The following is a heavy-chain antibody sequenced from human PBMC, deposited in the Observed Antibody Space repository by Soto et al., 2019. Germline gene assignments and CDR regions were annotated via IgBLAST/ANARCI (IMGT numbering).Heavy chain of an antibody. Sequence: ETLCLTGTVCGGSINSNNYYWAWIRQPPGKGLAWIASIYYDGTTYYNTSLKSRVTISRDTSKNQFSLRLTSITAADTAVYYCARSPRSSPYFDYWGQGALVTVSS. D-gene: IGHD6-13*01. CDR1: GGSINSNNYY. CDR2: IYYDGTT. J-gene: IGHJ4*02. CDR3: ARSPRSSPYFDY. V-gene: IGHV4-39*01.